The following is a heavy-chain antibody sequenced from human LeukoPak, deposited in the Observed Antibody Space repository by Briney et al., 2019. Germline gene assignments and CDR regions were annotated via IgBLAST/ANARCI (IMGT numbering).Heavy chain of an antibody. Sequence: SETLSLTCTVSGGSISSYYWSWIRQPPGKGLEWIGYIYYSGSTNYNPSLKSRVTISVDTSKNQFFLKLSSVTAADTAVYYCARRSRMTTIDAFDIRGQGTMVTVSS. CDR3: ARRSRMTTIDAFDI. D-gene: IGHD5-24*01. V-gene: IGHV4-59*08. CDR1: GGSISSYY. J-gene: IGHJ3*02. CDR2: IYYSGST.